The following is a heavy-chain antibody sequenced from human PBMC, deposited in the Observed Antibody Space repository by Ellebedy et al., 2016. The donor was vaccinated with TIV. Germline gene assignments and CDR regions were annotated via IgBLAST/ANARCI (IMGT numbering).Heavy chain of an antibody. Sequence: SETLSLTCAVSGGSISSSNWWSWVRQPPGKGLEWIGEINHSGSTNYNPSLKSRVTISVDTSKNQFSLKLSSVTAADTAVYYCARDPNYYGSGSYEDYWGQGTLVTVSS. CDR2: INHSGST. J-gene: IGHJ4*02. V-gene: IGHV4-4*02. D-gene: IGHD3-10*01. CDR1: GGSISSSNW. CDR3: ARDPNYYGSGSYEDY.